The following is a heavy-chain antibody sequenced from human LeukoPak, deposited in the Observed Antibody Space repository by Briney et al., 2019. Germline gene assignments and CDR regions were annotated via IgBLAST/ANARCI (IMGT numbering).Heavy chain of an antibody. D-gene: IGHD6-19*01. CDR3: ARDTGSSGWFGMDV. CDR1: GYTFTGYY. Sequence: GASVKVSCKASGYTFTGYYMHWVRQAPGQGLEWMGWISAYNGNTNYAQKLQGRVTMTTDTSTSTAYMELRSLRSDDTAVYYCARDTGSSGWFGMDVWGQGTTVTVSS. V-gene: IGHV1-18*04. J-gene: IGHJ6*02. CDR2: ISAYNGNT.